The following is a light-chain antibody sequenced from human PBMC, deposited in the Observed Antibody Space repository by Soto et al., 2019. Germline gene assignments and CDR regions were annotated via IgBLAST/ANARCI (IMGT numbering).Light chain of an antibody. CDR2: EVS. V-gene: IGLV2-23*02. J-gene: IGLJ1*01. CDR1: SSDVGSSDL. Sequence: QSVLTQAASGSGAPGQAIAISCTGTSSDVGSSDLVSWYQQHPGKAPKLMIYEVSKRPSGVSDRFSGSKSDNTASLTISGLQAEDEADYYCCSYTCTRTYVFGTGTKVTVL. CDR3: CSYTCTRTYV.